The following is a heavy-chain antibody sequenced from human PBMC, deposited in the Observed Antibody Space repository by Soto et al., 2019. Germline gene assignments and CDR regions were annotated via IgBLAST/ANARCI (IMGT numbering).Heavy chain of an antibody. CDR2: VHYSGNT. Sequence: SETLSLTCTVSGYSISSGYHWAWIRQPPGRGLEWLGSVHYSGNTYYNPSLKSRLTISVDKSKNQFSLNLSSVTAADTAVYYCARQDRVVAEGRWFDPWGQGTLVTVSS. J-gene: IGHJ5*02. CDR3: ARQDRVVAEGRWFDP. D-gene: IGHD2-15*01. CDR1: GYSISSGYH. V-gene: IGHV4-38-2*02.